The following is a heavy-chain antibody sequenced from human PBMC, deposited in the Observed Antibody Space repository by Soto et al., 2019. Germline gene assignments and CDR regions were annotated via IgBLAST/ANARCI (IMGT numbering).Heavy chain of an antibody. Sequence: EVQLVESGGGLVKPGGSLTLSCAASGFSFSDAWMSWVRQAPGKGLEWVGRIKGETDGGTTDYAAPVKGRFTVSRDDSKKMVVLQMHSLNTEDTAVYYCTAAPCGNSYYWGQGIMVTVSS. V-gene: IGHV3-15*01. D-gene: IGHD2-21*01. J-gene: IGHJ4*02. CDR3: TAAPCGNSYY. CDR2: IKGETDGGTT. CDR1: GFSFSDAW.